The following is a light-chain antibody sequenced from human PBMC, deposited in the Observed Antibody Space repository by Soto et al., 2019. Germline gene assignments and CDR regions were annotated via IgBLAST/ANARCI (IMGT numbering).Light chain of an antibody. CDR3: QQYNSYSPWT. Sequence: IHMTQSASTLSASVGHRVTITCRASQSISSWLAWYQQKPGKAPKLLIYKASSLESGVPSRFSGSGSGTEFTLPISSLQPDDFATYYCQQYNSYSPWTFGQGTKVDIK. J-gene: IGKJ1*01. V-gene: IGKV1-5*03. CDR2: KAS. CDR1: QSISSW.